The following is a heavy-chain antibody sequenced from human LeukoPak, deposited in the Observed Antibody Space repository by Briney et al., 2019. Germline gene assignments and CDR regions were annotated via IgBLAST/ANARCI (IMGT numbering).Heavy chain of an antibody. J-gene: IGHJ4*02. Sequence: SETLSLTCAVYGGSFSGYYWSWIRQPPGKGLEWIGEINHSGSTNYNPSLESRVTISVDTSKNQFSLKLSSVTAADTAVYYCARVPLSSYYYDSSGYYLDYWGQGTLVTVSS. CDR2: INHSGST. CDR3: ARVPLSSYYYDSSGYYLDY. CDR1: GGSFSGYY. V-gene: IGHV4-34*01. D-gene: IGHD3-22*01.